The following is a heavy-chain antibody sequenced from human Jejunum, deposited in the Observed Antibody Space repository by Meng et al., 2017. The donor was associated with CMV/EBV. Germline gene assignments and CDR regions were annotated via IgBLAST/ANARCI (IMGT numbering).Heavy chain of an antibody. CDR2: IYYSGST. J-gene: IGHJ6*02. V-gene: IGHV4-39*07. D-gene: IGHD1-26*01. Sequence: WRWRRQPPGKGLEWIGSIYYSGSTYSNPSLKSRLTISLDMSRNQFSLRLTSVTAADTAVYYCARDSSLVGTTQGPNFYYFYGMDVWGQGTTVTVSS. CDR3: ARDSSLVGTTQGPNFYYFYGMDV.